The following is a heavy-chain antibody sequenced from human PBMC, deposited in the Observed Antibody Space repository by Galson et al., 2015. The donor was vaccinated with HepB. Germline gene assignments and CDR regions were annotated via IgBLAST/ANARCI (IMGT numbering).Heavy chain of an antibody. CDR1: GYTFTSYA. D-gene: IGHD6-19*01. CDR2: INAGNGNT. V-gene: IGHV1-3*01. J-gene: IGHJ5*02. CDR3: ARYSSGWYNWFDP. Sequence: SVKVSCKASGYTFTSYAMHWVRQAPGQRLEWMGWINAGNGNTKYSQKFQGRVTITRDTSASTAYMELSSLRSEDTAVYYCARYSSGWYNWFDPWGQGTLVIVSS.